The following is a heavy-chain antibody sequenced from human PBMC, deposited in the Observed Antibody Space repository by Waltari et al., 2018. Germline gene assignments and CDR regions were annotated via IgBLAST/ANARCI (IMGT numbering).Heavy chain of an antibody. CDR3: AREYSSSSSLDY. CDR1: GGSISSSSYY. V-gene: IGHV4-39*07. Sequence: QLQLQESGPGLVKPSETLSLTCTVSGGSISSSSYYWGWIRQPPGKGLEWIGSIYYRGSTYYNPSLKSRVTISVDTSKNQFSLKLSSVTAADTAVYYCAREYSSSSSLDYWGQGTLVTVSS. D-gene: IGHD6-6*01. J-gene: IGHJ4*02. CDR2: IYYRGST.